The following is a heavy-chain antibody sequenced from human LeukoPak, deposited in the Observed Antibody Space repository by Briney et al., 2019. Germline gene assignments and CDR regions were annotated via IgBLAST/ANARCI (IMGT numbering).Heavy chain of an antibody. D-gene: IGHD5-12*01. CDR2: IYYNGDT. J-gene: IGHJ4*02. CDR3: ARRHIIVAGPDYFDY. CDR1: GASITSNGYF. Sequence: SETLSLTCTVTGASITSNGYFWSWIRQPPGKGLEWIGNIYYNGDTYYKPSLKSRVTISVDTSKRQFSLRLNSMTAADTSVYYCARRHIIVAGPDYFDYWGLGTLVTVSS. V-gene: IGHV4-39*01.